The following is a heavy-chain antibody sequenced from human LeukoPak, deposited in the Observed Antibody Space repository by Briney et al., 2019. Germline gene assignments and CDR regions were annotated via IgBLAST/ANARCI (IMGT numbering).Heavy chain of an antibody. V-gene: IGHV1-2*02. CDR3: ARDNSSRGFNWFDP. D-gene: IGHD6-13*01. J-gene: IGHJ5*02. Sequence: ASVKVSCKASGYTFTGYYMHWVRQAPGQGLEWMGWINPNSGGTNYAQKFQGRVTMTRDTSISTAYMELSRLRSEDTAVYYCARDNSSRGFNWFDPWGQGTLVTVSS. CDR2: INPNSGGT. CDR1: GYTFTGYY.